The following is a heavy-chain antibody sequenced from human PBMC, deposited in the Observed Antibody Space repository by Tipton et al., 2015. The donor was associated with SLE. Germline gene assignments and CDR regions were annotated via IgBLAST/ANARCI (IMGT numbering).Heavy chain of an antibody. CDR3: ASGGSEADAFDI. J-gene: IGHJ3*02. CDR2: IYTSGST. CDR1: GGSISSGRYY. D-gene: IGHD1-26*01. V-gene: IGHV4-61*02. Sequence: TLSLTCTVSGGSISSGRYYWSWIRQPAGKGLAWIGRIYTSGSTNYNPSLTSRVTISVDTSKNQFSLKLSSVTAADTAVYYCASGGSEADAFDIWGQGAMVTVSS.